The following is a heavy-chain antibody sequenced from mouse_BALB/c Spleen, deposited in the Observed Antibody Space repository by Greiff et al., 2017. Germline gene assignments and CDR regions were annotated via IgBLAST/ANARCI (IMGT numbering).Heavy chain of an antibody. CDR2: IWSGGST. CDR3: ARNWGGYSYWYFDV. J-gene: IGHJ1*01. D-gene: IGHD2-3*01. V-gene: IGHV2-2*02. Sequence: QVQLQQSGPGLVQPSQSLSITCTVSGFSLTSYGVHWVRQSPGKGLEWLGVIWSGGSTDYNAAFISRLSISKDNSKSQVFFKMNSLQANDTAIYYCARNWGGYSYWYFDVWGAGTTVTVSS. CDR1: GFSLTSYG.